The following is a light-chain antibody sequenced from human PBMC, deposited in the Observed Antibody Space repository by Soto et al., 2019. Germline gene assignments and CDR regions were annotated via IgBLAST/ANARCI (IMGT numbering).Light chain of an antibody. CDR3: SSYTSSNTLI. J-gene: IGLJ2*01. Sequence: QSALTQPASVSGSPGQSITISCTGTSSDVGGYNYVSWYQQYPGKAPKVMIYEVTNRPSGVSNRFSGSKSGNTASLTISGLQAEDEADYYCSSYTSSNTLIFGGWTKVTVL. CDR1: SSDVGGYNY. CDR2: EVT. V-gene: IGLV2-14*01.